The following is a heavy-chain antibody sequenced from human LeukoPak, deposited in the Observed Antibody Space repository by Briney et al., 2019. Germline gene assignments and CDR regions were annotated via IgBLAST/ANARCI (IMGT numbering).Heavy chain of an antibody. V-gene: IGHV4-59*01. CDR2: IYYSGST. CDR3: AREEALGSGSFDY. J-gene: IGHJ4*02. CDR1: GGSISTYY. D-gene: IGHD1-26*01. Sequence: PSETLSLTCTVSGGSISTYYWSWIRQPPGKGLEWIGYIYYSGSTNYNPSLKSRVTISVDTSKNQFSLKLGSVTATDTAVYYCAREEALGSGSFDYWGQGTLVTVSS.